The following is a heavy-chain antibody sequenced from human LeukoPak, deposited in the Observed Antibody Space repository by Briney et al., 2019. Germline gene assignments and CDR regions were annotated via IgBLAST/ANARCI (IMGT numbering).Heavy chain of an antibody. CDR2: IIPIFGTA. V-gene: IGHV1-69*13. D-gene: IGHD3-10*01. Sequence: SVKASCKASGGTFSSYAISWVRQAPGQGLEWMGGIIPIFGTANYAQKFQGRVTITADESTSTAYMELSSLRSEDTAVYYCARDLRSTMVRGVIAYYYYYMDVWGKGTTVTVSS. CDR3: ARDLRSTMVRGVIAYYYYYMDV. J-gene: IGHJ6*03. CDR1: GGTFSSYA.